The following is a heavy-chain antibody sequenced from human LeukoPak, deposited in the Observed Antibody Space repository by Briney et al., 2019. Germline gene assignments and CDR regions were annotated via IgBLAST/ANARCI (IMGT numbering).Heavy chain of an antibody. D-gene: IGHD3-16*02. CDR1: GYTFTSYG. J-gene: IGHJ4*02. V-gene: IGHV1-18*01. Sequence: ASVKVSCKASGYTFTSYGISWVRQAPGQGLEWMGWISAYNGNTDYAQKLQGRVTMTTDTSTSTAYMELSSLRSEDTAVYYCAREPRPYDYVWGSYRSNWGQGTLVTVSS. CDR3: AREPRPYDYVWGSYRSN. CDR2: ISAYNGNT.